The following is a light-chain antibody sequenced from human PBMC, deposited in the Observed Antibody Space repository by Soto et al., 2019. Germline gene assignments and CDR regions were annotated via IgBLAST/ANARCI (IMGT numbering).Light chain of an antibody. V-gene: IGKV1-5*03. CDR3: QYYNNYCWT. CDR2: KTS. CDR1: QSISSW. J-gene: IGKJ1*01. Sequence: DIQLTQSPSPPPASVGDRVTITCRASQSISSWLAWYQQKPGKAPKFLIYKTSNLESGVPSRFSGSGSGTEFTLTISSLQPDDFATYYCQYYNNYCWTFGQGTKVEIK.